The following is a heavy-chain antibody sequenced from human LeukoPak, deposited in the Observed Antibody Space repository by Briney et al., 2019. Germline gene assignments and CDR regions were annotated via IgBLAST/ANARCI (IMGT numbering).Heavy chain of an antibody. J-gene: IGHJ5*02. CDR3: ARKIGTYCSGGSCHLNWFDP. Sequence: SVTVSCQASGYTFTKYDINWLRQATAQGLEWMGWMNPNSGNTGYAQKFQGRVTMTRNTSISTAYMELSSLRSEDTAVYYCARKIGTYCSGGSCHLNWFDPWGQGTLVTVSS. CDR1: GYTFTKYD. CDR2: MNPNSGNT. V-gene: IGHV1-8*01. D-gene: IGHD2-15*01.